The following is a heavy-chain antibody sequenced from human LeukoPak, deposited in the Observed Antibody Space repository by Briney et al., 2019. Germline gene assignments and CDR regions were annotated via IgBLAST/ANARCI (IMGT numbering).Heavy chain of an antibody. CDR3: ARDHHLAAAWDY. J-gene: IGHJ4*02. V-gene: IGHV3-21*04. D-gene: IGHD6-13*01. Sequence: PGGSLRLSCAASGFTFNTYSMNWVRQAPGKGLEWVSSISDNSNYIYYSDSVEGRFTISRDNSKNTLYLQMNSLRAEDTAVYYCARDHHLAAAWDYWGQGTLVTVSS. CDR2: ISDNSNYI. CDR1: GFTFNTYS.